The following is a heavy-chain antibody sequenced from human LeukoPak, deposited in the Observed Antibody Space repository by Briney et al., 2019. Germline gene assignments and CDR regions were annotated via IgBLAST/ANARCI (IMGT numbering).Heavy chain of an antibody. J-gene: IGHJ4*02. CDR2: INKDGSEK. CDR3: ARRYCSGGSCYSVDY. V-gene: IGHV3-7*01. CDR1: GFTFSSYW. Sequence: PGGSLRLSCVASGFTFSSYWMSWVRQAPGKGLEWVANINKDGSEKYYLDSVKGRFTISRDNAMDSLYVQMNSLRAEDTAIYYCARRYCSGGSCYSVDYWGQGTLVTVSS. D-gene: IGHD2-15*01.